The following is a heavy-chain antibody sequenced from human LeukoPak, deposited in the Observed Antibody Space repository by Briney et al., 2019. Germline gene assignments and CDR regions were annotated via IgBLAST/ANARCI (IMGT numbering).Heavy chain of an antibody. CDR2: IHSGGNI. V-gene: IGHV3-53*05. Sequence: GGSLRLSCAASGLSISDNYMSWVRQAPGKGLEWVSIIHSGGNIYYADSVKGRFTISRDNSKNTLYLQMNSLRLEDTAVYYCAKDGLAGTTVVTIDYWGQGTLVTVSS. CDR3: AKDGLAGTTVVTIDY. J-gene: IGHJ4*02. D-gene: IGHD4-23*01. CDR1: GLSISDNY.